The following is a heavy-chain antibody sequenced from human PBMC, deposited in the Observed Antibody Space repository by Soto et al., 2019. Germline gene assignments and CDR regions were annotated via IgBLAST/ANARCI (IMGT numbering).Heavy chain of an antibody. D-gene: IGHD2-15*01. V-gene: IGHV3-23*01. CDR3: AKGDLGEDVVVVVAVGIDY. CDR1: GFTFSSYA. Sequence: EVQLLESGGGLVQPGGSLRLSCAASGFTFSSYAMSWVRQAPGKGLEWVSAISGSGGSTYYADSVKGRFTISRDNSKNTQYLLMNSLRAEDTAVYYCAKGDLGEDVVVVVAVGIDYWGQGTLVTVSS. CDR2: ISGSGGST. J-gene: IGHJ4*02.